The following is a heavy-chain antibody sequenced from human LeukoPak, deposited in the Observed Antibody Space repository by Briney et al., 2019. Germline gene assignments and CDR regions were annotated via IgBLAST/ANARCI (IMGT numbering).Heavy chain of an antibody. CDR1: GYTFTSYY. D-gene: IGHD1-7*01. V-gene: IGHV1-46*01. J-gene: IGHJ4*02. CDR3: ARVGRTGTLYFDY. Sequence: GSVQVSFKASGYTFTSYYMHWVRPAPGQGVEWMGIINPSGGSTSYAQKFQGRVTMTRDMSTSTVYMELSSLRSEDTAVYYCARVGRTGTLYFDYWGQGTLVTVSS. CDR2: INPSGGST.